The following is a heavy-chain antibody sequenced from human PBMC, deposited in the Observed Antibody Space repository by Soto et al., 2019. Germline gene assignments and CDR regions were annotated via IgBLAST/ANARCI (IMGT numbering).Heavy chain of an antibody. CDR2: ISWNSGSI. CDR3: AKGYYYDSGGPFDY. Sequence: GGSLRLSCVGSGFTFSNYWMHWVRQAPGKGLEWVSGISWNSGSIGYADSVKGRFTVSRDNAKNSLYLQMNSLRAEDTALYYCAKGYYYDSGGPFDYWGQGTLVTVSS. CDR1: GFTFSNYW. V-gene: IGHV3-9*01. D-gene: IGHD3-22*01. J-gene: IGHJ4*02.